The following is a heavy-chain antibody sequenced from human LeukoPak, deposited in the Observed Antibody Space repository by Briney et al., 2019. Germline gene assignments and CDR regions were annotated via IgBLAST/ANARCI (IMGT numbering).Heavy chain of an antibody. CDR3: ARDPSNYGSGTS. V-gene: IGHV4-39*07. J-gene: IGHJ5*02. Sequence: EPSETLSLTCTVSGGSISSSSYYWGWIRQPPGKGLEWIGSIYYSGSTYYNPSLKSRVTMSVDTSKNQFSLKLSSVTAADTAVYYCARDPSNYGSGTSWGQGTLVTVSS. CDR2: IYYSGST. D-gene: IGHD3-10*01. CDR1: GGSISSSSYY.